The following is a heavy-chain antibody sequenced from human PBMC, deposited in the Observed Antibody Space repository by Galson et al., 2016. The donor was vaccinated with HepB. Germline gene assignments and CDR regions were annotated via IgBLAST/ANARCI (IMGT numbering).Heavy chain of an antibody. V-gene: IGHV3-21*01. Sequence: SLRLSCATSGFTFGSYSMNWVRQAPGKGLEWVASISSNRAYINYGDSVKGRFTISRDNAKNSLYLQMNSLRAEDTAVYYCVRDFRGSKIRARDFDFWGQGTLVTVSS. D-gene: IGHD3-10*01. J-gene: IGHJ4*02. CDR1: GFTFGSYS. CDR3: VRDFRGSKIRARDFDF. CDR2: ISSNRAYI.